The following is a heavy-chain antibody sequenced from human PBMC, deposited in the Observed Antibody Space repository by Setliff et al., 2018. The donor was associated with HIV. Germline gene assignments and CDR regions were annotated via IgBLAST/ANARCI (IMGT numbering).Heavy chain of an antibody. CDR1: GFTFSSSG. CDR2: ISGSGSTI. V-gene: IGHV3-48*03. J-gene: IGHJ4*02. Sequence: GGSLRLSCVTSGFTFSSSGMTWVRQAPGKGLEWVSYISGSGSTIYYADSVKGRFTISRDNAKNSLYLQMNSLRAEDTAVYYCAAVPWGHSSLIIDHWGQGTPVTVSS. CDR3: AAVPWGHSSLIIDH. D-gene: IGHD3-16*01.